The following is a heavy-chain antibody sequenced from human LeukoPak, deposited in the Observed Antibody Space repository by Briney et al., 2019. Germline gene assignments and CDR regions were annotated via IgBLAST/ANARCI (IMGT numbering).Heavy chain of an antibody. J-gene: IGHJ4*02. D-gene: IGHD6-13*01. CDR2: IYYTGNT. V-gene: IGHV4-59*01. CDR1: GXSISSYY. Sequence: SETLSLTCTVSGXSISSYYRSWIRQPPGKGLEWIGFIYYTGNTNYNPSLKSRVTISVDTSKNQFSLNLTSVTAADTAVYYCARDTGYSSNFWGQGTLVTVSS. CDR3: ARDTGYSSNF.